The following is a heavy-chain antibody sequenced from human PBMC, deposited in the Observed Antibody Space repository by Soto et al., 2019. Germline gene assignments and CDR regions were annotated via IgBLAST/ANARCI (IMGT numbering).Heavy chain of an antibody. CDR2: INPNSGGT. V-gene: IGHV1-2*02. J-gene: IGHJ5*02. CDR3: ARDTGTTAGWFDP. D-gene: IGHD1-7*01. Sequence: SXKVSYKASGYTXTGYYMNWVRQAPGKGLEWMGWINPNSGGTNYAQKFQGRVTMTRDTSISTAYMELSRLSSDDTDVYYCARDTGTTAGWFDPWGQGTLVTVSS. CDR1: GYTXTGYY.